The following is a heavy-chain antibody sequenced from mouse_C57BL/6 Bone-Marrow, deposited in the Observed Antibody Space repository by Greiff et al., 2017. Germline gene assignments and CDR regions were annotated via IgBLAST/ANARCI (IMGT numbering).Heavy chain of an antibody. J-gene: IGHJ2*01. CDR2: INPSSGYT. CDR1: GYTFTSYT. Sequence: QVQLQQPGAELVRPGASVKMSCKASGYTFTSYTMHWVKQRPGQGLEWIGYINPSSGYTNYNQKFKDKATLTADKSSSTAYMQLSSLTSEDSAVYYWGRRGGYYFDYWGQGTTLTVSS. V-gene: IGHV1-4*01. CDR3: GRRGGYYFDY.